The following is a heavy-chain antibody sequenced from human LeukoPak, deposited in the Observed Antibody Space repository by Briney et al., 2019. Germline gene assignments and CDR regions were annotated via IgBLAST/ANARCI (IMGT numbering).Heavy chain of an antibody. Sequence: KPSETLSLTCTVSGGSISSYYWSWIRQPPGKGLEWIGHIYYSGSTNYNPSLKSRVTISVDTSKNQFSLKLSSVTAADTAVYYCARDGWNYAFDIWGQGTMVTVSS. CDR1: GGSISSYY. CDR3: ARDGWNYAFDI. J-gene: IGHJ3*02. CDR2: IYYSGST. D-gene: IGHD1-1*01. V-gene: IGHV4-59*01.